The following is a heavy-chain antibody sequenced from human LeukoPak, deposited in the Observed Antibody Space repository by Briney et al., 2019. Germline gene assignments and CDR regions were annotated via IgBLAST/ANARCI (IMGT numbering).Heavy chain of an antibody. Sequence: SETLSLTCAVYGGSFSGYYWSWIRRPPGKGLEWIGEINHSGSTNYNPSLKSRVTISVDTSKNQFSLKLSSVTAADTAVDYCARKLGYYYDSTFDYWGQGTLVTVSS. D-gene: IGHD3-22*01. CDR3: ARKLGYYYDSTFDY. CDR2: INHSGST. CDR1: GGSFSGYY. J-gene: IGHJ4*02. V-gene: IGHV4-34*01.